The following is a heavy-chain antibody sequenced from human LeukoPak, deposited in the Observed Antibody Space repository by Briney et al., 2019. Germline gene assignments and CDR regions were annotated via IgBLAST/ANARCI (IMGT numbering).Heavy chain of an antibody. CDR1: RFTFSSYA. CDR3: AKVLWSYYYYGMDV. Sequence: GGSLRLSCAASRFTFSSYAMSWVRQAPGKGLEWVSAISGSGGSTYYADSVKGRFTISRDNSKNTLYLQMNSLRAEDTAVYCCAKVLWSYYYYGMDVWGQGTTVTVSS. V-gene: IGHV3-23*01. D-gene: IGHD5-18*01. CDR2: ISGSGGST. J-gene: IGHJ6*02.